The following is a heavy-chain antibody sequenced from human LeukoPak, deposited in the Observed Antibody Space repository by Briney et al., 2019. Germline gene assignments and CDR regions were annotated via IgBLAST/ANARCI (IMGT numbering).Heavy chain of an antibody. Sequence: ASVKVSCKAFGYTFTSYAMNWVRQAPGQGLEWMGWINTNTGNPTYAQGFTGRFVFSLDTSVSTAYLQISSPKAEDTAVYYCARDISYSYGYDYYYGMDVWGQGTTVTVSS. D-gene: IGHD5-18*01. CDR2: INTNTGNP. J-gene: IGHJ6*02. CDR3: ARDISYSYGYDYYYGMDV. V-gene: IGHV7-4-1*02. CDR1: GYTFTSYA.